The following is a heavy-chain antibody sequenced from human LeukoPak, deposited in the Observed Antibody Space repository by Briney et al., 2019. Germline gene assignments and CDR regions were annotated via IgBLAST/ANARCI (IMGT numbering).Heavy chain of an antibody. J-gene: IGHJ4*02. CDR3: ARPARGYSYGYVVPSFDY. CDR1: GGTFSSYA. CDR2: IIPILGIA. V-gene: IGHV1-69*04. D-gene: IGHD5-18*01. Sequence: SVKVSCEASGGTFSSYAISWVRQAPGQGLEWMGRIIPILGIANYAQKFQGRVTITADKSTSTAYMELSSLRSEETAVYYCARPARGYSYGYVVPSFDYWGQGTLVTVSS.